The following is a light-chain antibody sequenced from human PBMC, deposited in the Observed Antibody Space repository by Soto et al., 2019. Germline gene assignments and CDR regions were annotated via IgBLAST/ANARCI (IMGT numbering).Light chain of an antibody. CDR2: NTN. Sequence: TVVTQEPSFSVSPGWTVTLTCGLSSGPVSTSYYPSWYQQTPGQAPRTLIHNTNTRSSGVPDRFSGSILGNKAALTITGAQADDECDYYCVLYMGGGISVFGTGTKVTVL. J-gene: IGLJ1*01. CDR3: VLYMGGGISV. CDR1: SGPVSTSYY. V-gene: IGLV8-61*01.